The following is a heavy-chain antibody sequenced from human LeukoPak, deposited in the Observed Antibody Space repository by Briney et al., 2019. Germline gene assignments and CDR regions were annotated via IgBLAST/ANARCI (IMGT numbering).Heavy chain of an antibody. D-gene: IGHD5-18*01. Sequence: GRSLRLSCAASGFTFSSYGMHWVRQAPGKGLEWMAVISSDGSNKYYADSVKGRFTISRDNSKNTLYLQMSSLRAEDTAVYYCAKDHMSSPVTYGYSFDSWGQGTLVTVSS. CDR3: AKDHMSSPVTYGYSFDS. CDR2: ISSDGSNK. CDR1: GFTFSSYG. V-gene: IGHV3-30*18. J-gene: IGHJ4*02.